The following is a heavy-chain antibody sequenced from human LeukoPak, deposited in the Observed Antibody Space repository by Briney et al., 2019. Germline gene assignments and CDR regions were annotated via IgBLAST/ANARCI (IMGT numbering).Heavy chain of an antibody. V-gene: IGHV3-7*01. Sequence: GGSLRLSCAASGFTFSSYWMNWVRQAPGKGLEWVANIKQDGSEKYYVDSVKGRFTMSRDTAKNSLYLQMNSLRAEDTAVYYCARSGYSYGYGGYYYYMDVWGKGTTVTVSS. J-gene: IGHJ6*03. CDR1: GFTFSSYW. D-gene: IGHD5-18*01. CDR2: IKQDGSEK. CDR3: ARSGYSYGYGGYYYYMDV.